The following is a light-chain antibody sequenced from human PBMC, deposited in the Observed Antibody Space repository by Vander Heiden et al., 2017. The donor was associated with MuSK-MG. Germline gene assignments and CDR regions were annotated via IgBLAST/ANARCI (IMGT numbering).Light chain of an antibody. J-gene: IGLJ2*01. CDR3: QSADSSGTYEV. CDR1: ALPKQY. V-gene: IGLV3-25*03. Sequence: SYELTQPPSVSVSPGQTARITCSGDALPKQYAYWYQQKPGKAPVLVIYKDSERPSGIPERFSGSSSGTTVTLTISGVQAEDEADYYCQSADSSGTYEVFGGGTKLTVL. CDR2: KDS.